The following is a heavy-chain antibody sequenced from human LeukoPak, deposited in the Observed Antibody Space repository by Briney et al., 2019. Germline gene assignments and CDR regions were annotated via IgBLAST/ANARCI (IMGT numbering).Heavy chain of an antibody. CDR1: GGSISSHY. J-gene: IGHJ6*03. CDR3: ARGGKYQLLYDYYYYMDV. Sequence: SETLSLTCTVSGGSISSHYWSWIRQPPGKGLEWIGYIYYSGSTNYNPSLKSRVTISVDTSKNQFSLKLSSVTAAGTAVYYCARGGKYQLLYDYYYYMDVWGKGTTVTVSS. V-gene: IGHV4-59*11. D-gene: IGHD2-2*01. CDR2: IYYSGST.